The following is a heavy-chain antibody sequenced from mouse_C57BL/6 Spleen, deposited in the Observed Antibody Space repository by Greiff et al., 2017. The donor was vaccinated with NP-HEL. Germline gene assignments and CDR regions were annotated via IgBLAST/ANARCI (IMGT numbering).Heavy chain of an antibody. CDR1: GYAFSSSW. D-gene: IGHD1-1*01. V-gene: IGHV1-82*01. CDR2: IYPGDGDT. CDR3: AKDNYCCRSYGYFDV. Sequence: VQLQESGPELVKPGASVKISCKASGYAFSSSWMNWVKQRPGKGLEWIGRIYPGDGDTNYNGKFKGKATLTADKSSSTAYMQLSSLTSEDSAVYFCAKDNYCCRSYGYFDVWGTGTTVTVSS. J-gene: IGHJ1*03.